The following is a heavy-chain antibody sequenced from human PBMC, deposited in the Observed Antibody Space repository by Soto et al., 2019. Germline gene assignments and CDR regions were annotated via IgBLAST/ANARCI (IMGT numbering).Heavy chain of an antibody. CDR1: GFSLSNYW. V-gene: IGHV3-74*01. CDR2: INSDGSSR. CDR3: ARAQYFQGSGSYYPAYYYYVMDV. J-gene: IGHJ6*02. Sequence: EEQLVESGGGVIQPGGSLRLSCAASGFSLSNYWMHWVRQAPGKGLMWVSRINSDGSSRSYGESVQGRFTISRDNAKNTVFLEMNSLGVEDTAVYYCARAQYFQGSGSYYPAYYYYVMDVWGQGTTVTVSS. D-gene: IGHD3-10*01.